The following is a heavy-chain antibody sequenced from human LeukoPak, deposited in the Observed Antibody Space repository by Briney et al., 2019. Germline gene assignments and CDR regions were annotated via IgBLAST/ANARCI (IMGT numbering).Heavy chain of an antibody. CDR1: GFTFSDYY. CDR2: ISKTGATI. V-gene: IGHV3-11*01. J-gene: IGHJ4*02. Sequence: GGSLRLSCAASGFTFSDYYMSWIRQAPGKGLQWVAYISKTGATIQYEDSVKGRFTISRDNAQNALYLLMNSLRVDDTGMYFCAREDYGGTNFDQWGQGTLVTVSS. D-gene: IGHD4-23*01. CDR3: AREDYGGTNFDQ.